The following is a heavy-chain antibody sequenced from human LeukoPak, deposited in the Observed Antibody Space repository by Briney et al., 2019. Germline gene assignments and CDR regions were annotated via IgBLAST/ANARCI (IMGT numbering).Heavy chain of an antibody. CDR1: GYTFTSNY. CDR2: IYPRDGST. Sequence: ASVKVSCKASGYTFTSNYIHWVRQAPGQGLEWMGMIYPRDGSTSYAQKFQGRVTVTRDTSTSTVHMELSGLRSEDTAVYYCARDQESFDYWGQGTLVTVSS. V-gene: IGHV1-46*01. J-gene: IGHJ4*02. CDR3: ARDQESFDY.